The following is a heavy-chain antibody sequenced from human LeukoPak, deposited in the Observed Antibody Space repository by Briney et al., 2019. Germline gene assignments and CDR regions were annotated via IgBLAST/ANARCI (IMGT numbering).Heavy chain of an antibody. CDR3: TRDIGGRSAY. J-gene: IGHJ4*02. CDR2: LNEDGGIT. V-gene: IGHV3-74*01. D-gene: IGHD3-16*01. CDR1: GFTFSSYW. Sequence: GGSLRLSCAASGFTFSSYWMHWVRQAPGEGLVWVSRLNEDGGITNYADFAKGRFTISRDNARNTLYLQMNSLSADDTAVYYCTRDIGGRSAYWGQGALVTVSS.